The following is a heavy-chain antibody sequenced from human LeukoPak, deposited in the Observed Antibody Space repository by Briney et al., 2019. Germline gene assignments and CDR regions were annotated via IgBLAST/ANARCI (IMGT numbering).Heavy chain of an antibody. CDR1: GYTFTTYC. Sequence: GASVKVSCETSGYTFTTYCISWGRQAPGQGVEWMGWINAYNGNTIYAQKLQGRVTMTTDTAANTAYMELRSLRSDDTAVYYCARASDLDSFDYWGQGTLVTVSS. J-gene: IGHJ4*02. CDR3: ARASDLDSFDY. CDR2: INAYNGNT. V-gene: IGHV1-18*01.